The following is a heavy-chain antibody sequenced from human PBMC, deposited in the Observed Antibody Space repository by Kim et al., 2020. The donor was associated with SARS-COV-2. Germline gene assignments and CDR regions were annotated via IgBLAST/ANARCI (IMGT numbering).Heavy chain of an antibody. V-gene: IGHV3-33*05. J-gene: IGHJ4*02. CDR2: IPYDGSSK. CDR3: AQGTKYYGSGSYSPLDY. D-gene: IGHD3-10*01. Sequence: GGSLRLSCGASGFTFSSYGMHWVRQAPGKGLEWVAVIPYDGSSKLYADSVKGRFTISRDNSKNTVYLQMNSLRAEDTAMYYCAQGTKYYGSGSYSPLDYWGQGTLVTVSS. CDR1: GFTFSSYG.